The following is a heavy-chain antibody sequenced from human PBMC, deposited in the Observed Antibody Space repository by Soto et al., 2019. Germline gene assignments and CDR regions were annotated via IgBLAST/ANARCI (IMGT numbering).Heavy chain of an antibody. Sequence: QVQLQQSSPGLVKPSQALSLTCDISGDSVSSNSAGWNWIRQTPSRGLEWLGRTYYKSKWYYTYPSSLKSLITVIPNTSKNQFSLQLTSVTPEDTAVYYCARGSWDDVSGHYYMDVWDKGTTVTVSS. CDR1: GDSVSSNSAG. CDR3: ARGSWDDVSGHYYMDV. D-gene: IGHD1-1*01. CDR2: TYYKSKWYY. V-gene: IGHV6-1*01. J-gene: IGHJ6*03.